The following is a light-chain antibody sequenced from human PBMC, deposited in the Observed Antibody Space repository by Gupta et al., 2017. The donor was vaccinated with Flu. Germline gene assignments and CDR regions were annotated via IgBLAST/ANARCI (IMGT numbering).Light chain of an antibody. CDR2: AAS. V-gene: IGKV1D-16*01. CDR1: QDIRTW. J-gene: IGKJ4*01. Sequence: DIQMTQSPSSLSASVGDRVTITCRASQDIRTWLAWYQQKPAKAPKSLIYAASNLQSGVPSRFSGGGSGTEFTLTISSLQPEDFATYYCQQDNGFPLTFGGGTKVEIK. CDR3: QQDNGFPLT.